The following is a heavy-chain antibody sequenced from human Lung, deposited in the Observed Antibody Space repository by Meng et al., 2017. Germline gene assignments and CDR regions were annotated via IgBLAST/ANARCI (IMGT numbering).Heavy chain of an antibody. D-gene: IGHD6-25*01. Sequence: QVQLVPLGAWVKKPWASVKVSCQPSGYHFPDYYIPWVRRAPGQGLEWMGRINPKSGDTHYAQKFQARVTMTGDTSISTAYMELSGLRSDDTAMYYCARDEDISAAGKLFGDYWGQGTLVTVSS. CDR2: INPKSGDT. CDR1: GYHFPDYY. J-gene: IGHJ4*02. CDR3: ARDEDISAAGKLFGDY. V-gene: IGHV1-2*06.